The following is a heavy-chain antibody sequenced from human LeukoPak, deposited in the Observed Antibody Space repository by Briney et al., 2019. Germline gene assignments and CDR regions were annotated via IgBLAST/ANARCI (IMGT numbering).Heavy chain of an antibody. V-gene: IGHV1-46*01. CDR2: IGGST. CDR3: ARVRDGYNDAYDI. Sequence: ASVKVSCKASVYTFSNYYIHWVRQAPGQGLEWMGIIGGSTNYAQKFQGRVTMTRDTSTSTVYMELSSLRSEDTAVYYCARVRDGYNDAYDIWGQGTMVTVHS. D-gene: IGHD5-24*01. J-gene: IGHJ3*02. CDR1: VYTFSNYY.